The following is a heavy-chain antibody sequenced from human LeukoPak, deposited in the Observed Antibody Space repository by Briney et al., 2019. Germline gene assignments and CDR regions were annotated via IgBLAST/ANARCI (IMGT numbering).Heavy chain of an antibody. CDR2: INHSGGT. CDR3: SLDYYDSNGYYYPFDY. CDR1: GGSFSRYY. D-gene: IGHD3-22*01. J-gene: IGHJ4*02. V-gene: IGHV4-34*01. Sequence: SETLSLTCGVHGGSFSRYYWTWIRQPPGKGLEWIGEINHSGGTNFNPSLKSRLTISVDTSKNQVSLELSSVTAADTAVYYCSLDYYDSNGYYYPFDYWGQGSLVTVSS.